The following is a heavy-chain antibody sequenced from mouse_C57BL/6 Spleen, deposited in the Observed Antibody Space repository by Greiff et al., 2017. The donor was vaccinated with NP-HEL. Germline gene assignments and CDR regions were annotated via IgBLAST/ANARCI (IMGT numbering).Heavy chain of an antibody. Sequence: VQLQQSGAELVKPGASVKLSCKASGYTFTSYWMHWVKQRPGRGLEWIGRIDPNSGGTKYNEKFKSKATLTVDKPSSTAYMQLSSLTSEDSAVYYCAKGTGTLYWYFDVWGTGTTVTVSS. CDR2: IDPNSGGT. J-gene: IGHJ1*03. V-gene: IGHV1-72*01. D-gene: IGHD4-1*01. CDR3: AKGTGTLYWYFDV. CDR1: GYTFTSYW.